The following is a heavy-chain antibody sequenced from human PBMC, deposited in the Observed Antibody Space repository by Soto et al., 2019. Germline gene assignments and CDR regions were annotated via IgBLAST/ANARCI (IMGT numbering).Heavy chain of an antibody. V-gene: IGHV1-8*01. CDR2: INPYSGNT. J-gene: IGHJ6*03. CDR1: GYTFTSHD. D-gene: IGHD6-6*01. CDR3: SRLSSMEA. Sequence: ASVNVSCKASGYTFTSHDIHWLRQASGQGLEWMGSINPYSGNTAFAPKFQDRIAMTRDTSITTAYMELNSLSSGDTAVYFCSRLSSMEAWGNGNTLSVSS.